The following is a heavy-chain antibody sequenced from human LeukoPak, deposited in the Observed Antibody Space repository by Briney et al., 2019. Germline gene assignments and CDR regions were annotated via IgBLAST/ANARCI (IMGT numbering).Heavy chain of an antibody. CDR2: ISAYNGNT. V-gene: IGHV1-18*01. CDR3: ATSITMVRGVITSYFDY. D-gene: IGHD3-10*01. Sequence: ASVKVSCKASGGTFSSYAISWVRQAPGQGLERMGWISAYNGNTNYAQKLQGRVTMTEDTSTDTAYMELSSLRSEDTAVYYCATSITMVRGVITSYFDYWGQGTLVTVSS. CDR1: GGTFSSYA. J-gene: IGHJ4*02.